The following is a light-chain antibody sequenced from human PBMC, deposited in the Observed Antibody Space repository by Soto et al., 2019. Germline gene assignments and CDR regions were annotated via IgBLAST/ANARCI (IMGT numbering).Light chain of an antibody. V-gene: IGLV1-40*01. CDR2: GNS. J-gene: IGLJ1*01. Sequence: QTVVTQPPSVSGAPGQRVTISCTGSSSNIGAGYDVHWYQQLPGTAPKLLIYGNSNRPSGVPDRFSGSKSGTSASLAITGLQDEDEADYYCQSYDSSVYVFGTGTQLTVL. CDR1: SSNIGAGYD. CDR3: QSYDSSVYV.